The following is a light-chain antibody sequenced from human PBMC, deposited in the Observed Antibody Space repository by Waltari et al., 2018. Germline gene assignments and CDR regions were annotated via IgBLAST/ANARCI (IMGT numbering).Light chain of an antibody. Sequence: EIVMTQSPATLSVSPGERATLSCRASQSISRHLAWYQQKPGQAPRLLIYGASTRATDVPARCSGSGSGTEFTLTISSLQSEDFAVYYCQQYNEWPPLTFGGGTKVEIK. CDR2: GAS. CDR1: QSISRH. V-gene: IGKV3-15*01. J-gene: IGKJ4*01. CDR3: QQYNEWPPLT.